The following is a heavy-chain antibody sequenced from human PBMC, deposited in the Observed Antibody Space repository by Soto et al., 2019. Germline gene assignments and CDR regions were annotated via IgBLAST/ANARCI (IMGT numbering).Heavy chain of an antibody. D-gene: IGHD5-12*01. CDR1: GGTFSSFG. J-gene: IGHJ4*02. Sequence: SVKVYCKASGGTFSSFGFNWVRQAPGQGLEWMGGIIPLYGTANHAQRFQGRVTISADESTSTVYMELISLRSEDTAIYYCARDRSMDGYNSRSFDYWGQGTLVTVSS. CDR3: ARDRSMDGYNSRSFDY. CDR2: IIPLYGTA. V-gene: IGHV1-69*13.